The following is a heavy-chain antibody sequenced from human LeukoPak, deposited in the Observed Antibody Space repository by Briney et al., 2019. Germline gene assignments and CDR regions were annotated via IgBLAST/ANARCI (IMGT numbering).Heavy chain of an antibody. CDR3: ARVGRCGYSYGPAY. D-gene: IGHD5-18*01. Sequence: SETLSLTCTVSGGSISSSSYYWGWIRQPPGKGLEWIGSIYYSGSTYYNPSLKSRVTISVDTSKNQFSLKLSSVTAADTAVYYCARVGRCGYSYGPAYWGQGTLVTVSS. V-gene: IGHV4-39*07. CDR2: IYYSGST. CDR1: GGSISSSSYY. J-gene: IGHJ4*02.